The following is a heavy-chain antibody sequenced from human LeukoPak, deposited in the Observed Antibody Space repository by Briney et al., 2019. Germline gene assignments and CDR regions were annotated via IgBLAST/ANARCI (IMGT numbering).Heavy chain of an antibody. CDR2: ISYDGSNK. D-gene: IGHD3-22*01. J-gene: IGHJ4*02. V-gene: IGHV3-30*18. Sequence: PGGSLRLSCAASGFTFSSYSMNWVRQAPGKGLEWVAVISYDGSNKYYADSVKGRFTISRDNSKNTLYLQMNSLRAEDTAVYYCANDYYDSSGYCDYWGQGTLVTVSS. CDR1: GFTFSSYS. CDR3: ANDYYDSSGYCDY.